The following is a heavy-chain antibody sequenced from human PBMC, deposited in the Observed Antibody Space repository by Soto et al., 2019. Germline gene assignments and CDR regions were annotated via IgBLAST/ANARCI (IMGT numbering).Heavy chain of an antibody. CDR2: ITTTGGGT. J-gene: IGHJ4*02. V-gene: IGHV3-23*01. Sequence: GGSLRLSCGTSGFTFRTYALSWVRQSPGKGLEWVSSITTTGGGTYYTDSVRGRFTISRDNSKNTLYLQLNSLRAEDTAVYYCAKRVPYYFDSWGQGTLVTVSS. CDR3: AKRVPYYFDS. CDR1: GFTFRTYA.